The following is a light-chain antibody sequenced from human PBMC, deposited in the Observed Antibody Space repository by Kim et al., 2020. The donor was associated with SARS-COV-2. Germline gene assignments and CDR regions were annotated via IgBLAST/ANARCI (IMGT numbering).Light chain of an antibody. V-gene: IGKV1-27*01. CDR3: QKYNNAPYT. CDR2: AAS. CDR1: QGISKY. J-gene: IGKJ2*01. Sequence: SASVGDRVTITCRASQGISKYLAWYQQKPGKVPKLLIYAASTLQSGVPSRFSGSGSGTDFTLTISSLQPEDVATYYCQKYNNAPYTFGQGTKLEI.